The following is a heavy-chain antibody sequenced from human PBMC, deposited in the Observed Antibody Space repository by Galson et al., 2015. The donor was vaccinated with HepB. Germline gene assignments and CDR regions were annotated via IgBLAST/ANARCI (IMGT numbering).Heavy chain of an antibody. CDR1: GFSISDYY. V-gene: IGHV3-7*01. J-gene: IGHJ5*02. D-gene: IGHD6-13*01. CDR2: INKDGSEK. CDR3: VRDREVAGGGDWFDP. Sequence: SLRLSCAASGFSISDYYMTWVRQAPGKGLEWVANINKDGSEKYYVDSVKGRFTVSRDNARRSLWLQMNNLRVEDTAVYYCVRDREVAGGGDWFDPWGQGTLVTVSS.